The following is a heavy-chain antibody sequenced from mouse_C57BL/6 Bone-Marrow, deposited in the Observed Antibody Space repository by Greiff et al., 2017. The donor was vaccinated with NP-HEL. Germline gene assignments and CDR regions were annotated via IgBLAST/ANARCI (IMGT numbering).Heavy chain of an antibody. CDR3: ARHGGYDADYYAMDY. J-gene: IGHJ4*01. Sequence: EVHLVESGGGLVQPGGSLKLSCAASGFTFSDYGMAWVRQAPRKGPEWVAFISNLAYSIYYADTVTGRFTISRENAKNTLYLEMSSLRSEDTAMYYCARHGGYDADYYAMDYWGQGTSVTVSS. CDR1: GFTFSDYG. V-gene: IGHV5-15*01. D-gene: IGHD2-2*01. CDR2: ISNLAYSI.